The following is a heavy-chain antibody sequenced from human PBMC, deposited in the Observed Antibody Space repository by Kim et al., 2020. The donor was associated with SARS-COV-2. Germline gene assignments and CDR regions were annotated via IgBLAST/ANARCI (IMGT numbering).Heavy chain of an antibody. J-gene: IGHJ5*02. CDR3: ARGNGIFDP. D-gene: IGHD1-1*01. Sequence: GSTNYNPPLKSRVTISVDTSKNQFSLKLSSVTAADTAVYYCARGNGIFDPWGQGTLVTVSS. V-gene: IGHV4-39*01. CDR2: GST.